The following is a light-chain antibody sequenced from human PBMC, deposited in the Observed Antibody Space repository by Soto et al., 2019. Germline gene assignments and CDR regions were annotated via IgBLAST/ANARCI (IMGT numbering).Light chain of an antibody. CDR3: QQYNSYSQT. Sequence: IQMTQSPSPLAASVGVRVTIPCRASQSISSWLAWYQQKPGKAPKLLFYKASSLESGVPSRFSGSGSGTEFTLTISSLQTDDCATYYCQQYNSYSQTFGQGTKVEIK. CDR1: QSISSW. CDR2: KAS. J-gene: IGKJ1*01. V-gene: IGKV1-5*03.